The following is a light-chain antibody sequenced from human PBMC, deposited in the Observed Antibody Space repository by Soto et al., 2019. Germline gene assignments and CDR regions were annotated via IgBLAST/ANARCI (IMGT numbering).Light chain of an antibody. CDR2: AAS. CDR1: QSIRNY. V-gene: IGKV1-27*01. CDR3: QKYSSVPV. J-gene: IGKJ3*01. Sequence: DIQITQSPTSLSASVGDTVTITCRASQSIRNYVAWYQQIPGKAPKLLLYAASTLQSGVPSRFSGSGSGTDFTLTINGLQPEDVATYSCQKYSSVPVFGPGTKVEIK.